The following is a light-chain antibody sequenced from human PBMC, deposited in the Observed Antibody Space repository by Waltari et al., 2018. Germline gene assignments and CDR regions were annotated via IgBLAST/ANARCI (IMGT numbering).Light chain of an antibody. CDR2: GNS. Sequence: QSVLTQPPSVSGAPGQSVTIACTVSSSNIGAGYDVQWYQQLPGRVTKLLIYGNSNRPSGVPDRFSGSKSGTSASLAITGLQAEDEADYYCQSSDSSLASLHVFGTGTKVTVL. CDR3: QSSDSSLASLHV. V-gene: IGLV1-40*01. CDR1: SSNIGAGYD. J-gene: IGLJ1*01.